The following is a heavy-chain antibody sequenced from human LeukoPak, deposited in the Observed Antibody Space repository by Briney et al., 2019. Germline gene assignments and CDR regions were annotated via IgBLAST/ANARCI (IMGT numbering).Heavy chain of an antibody. V-gene: IGHV1-18*01. CDR1: GYTFTSYG. D-gene: IGHD2-2*02. CDR2: ISAYNGNT. Sequence: ASVKVSCKASGYTFTSYGISWVRQAPGQGLEWMGWISAYNGNTNYAQKLQGRVTMTTDTSTSTAYMELRSLRSEDTAVYYCATWEVVPAAIGDWAFDIWGQGTMVTVSS. CDR3: ATWEVVPAAIGDWAFDI. J-gene: IGHJ3*02.